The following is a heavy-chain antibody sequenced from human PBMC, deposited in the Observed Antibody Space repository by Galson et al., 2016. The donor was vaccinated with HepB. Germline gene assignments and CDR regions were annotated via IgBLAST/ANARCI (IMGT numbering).Heavy chain of an antibody. CDR3: ARHRSMIAPPLFDI. CDR2: IDLSASYT. Sequence: QSGAAVKKPGESLKISCKGSGYSFINYWIGWVRQMPAKGLEWMGRIDLSASYTNYSPSFEGHVTISSDKSIATAYLQWPSLKASYTAMYYCARHRSMIAPPLFDIWGQGIMVTVSS. CDR1: GYSFINYW. D-gene: IGHD2-21*01. V-gene: IGHV5-10-1*01. J-gene: IGHJ3*02.